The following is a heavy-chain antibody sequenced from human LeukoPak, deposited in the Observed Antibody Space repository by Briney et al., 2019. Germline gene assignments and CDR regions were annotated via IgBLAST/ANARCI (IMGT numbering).Heavy chain of an antibody. CDR3: ARLHDFWSGYYTYYYYYGMDV. J-gene: IGHJ6*02. D-gene: IGHD3-3*01. CDR1: GGSFSGYY. Sequence: PSETLSLTCVVYGGSFSGYYWSWIRQPPGKGLEWIGEINHSGSTNYNPSLKSRVTISVDTSKNQFSLKLSSVTAADTAVYYCARLHDFWSGYYTYYYYYGMDVWGQGTTVTVSS. V-gene: IGHV4-34*01. CDR2: INHSGST.